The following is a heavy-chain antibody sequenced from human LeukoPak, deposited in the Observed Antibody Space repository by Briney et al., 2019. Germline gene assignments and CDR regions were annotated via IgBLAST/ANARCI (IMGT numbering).Heavy chain of an antibody. V-gene: IGHV3-21*01. CDR2: ISSSSSYI. Sequence: GGSLRLSCAASGFTFSSYSMNWVRQAPGKGLEWVSSISSSSSYIYYADSVKGRFTISRDNAKNSLYLQMNSLRAEDTAVYYCAREATYGSGSYWPDYWGQGTLVTVSS. J-gene: IGHJ4*02. CDR3: AREATYGSGSYWPDY. CDR1: GFTFSSYS. D-gene: IGHD3-10*01.